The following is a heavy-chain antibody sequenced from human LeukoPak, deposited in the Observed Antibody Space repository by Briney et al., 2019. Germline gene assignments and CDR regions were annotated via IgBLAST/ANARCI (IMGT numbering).Heavy chain of an antibody. V-gene: IGHV5-51*01. D-gene: IGHD3-10*01. CDR2: INPGDSDT. CDR3: ARQPGAGWFDP. CDR1: GYSFTSSW. Sequence: GESLKISCQASGYSFTSSWIGWARQIPGKGMDWMAIINPGDSDTRYSPSFQGQVTISADKSISTVYLQWGSLKASDTAMYYCARQPGAGWFDPWGQGTLVTVSP. J-gene: IGHJ5*02.